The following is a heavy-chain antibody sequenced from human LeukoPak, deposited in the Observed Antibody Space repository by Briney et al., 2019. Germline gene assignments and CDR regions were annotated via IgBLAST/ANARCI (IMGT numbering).Heavy chain of an antibody. CDR2: IYHSGST. J-gene: IGHJ4*02. V-gene: IGHV4-30-4*01. D-gene: IGHD5-18*01. Sequence: PSQTLFLTCTVSGGSISRDDYYWSWIRHPPGKGLEWIGSIYHSGSTYYNPSLKSRLTISLDTSKNQFSLRLTSVTAADTAIYYCARDAGYNYGPYDSWGQGTLVTVSS. CDR3: ARDAGYNYGPYDS. CDR1: GGSISRDDYY.